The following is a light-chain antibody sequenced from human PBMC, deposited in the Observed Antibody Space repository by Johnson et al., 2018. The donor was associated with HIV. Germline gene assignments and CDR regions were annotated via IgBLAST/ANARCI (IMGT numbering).Light chain of an antibody. Sequence: QSVLTQPPSVSAAPGQKVTISCSGSSSNIGNSYISWYQQLPGTAPKLLIYKNDQRPSGISDRFSGSKSATSATLGITGLQPGDEADYYCATWDRSLTIGGVFGSGTKVTVL. CDR2: KND. J-gene: IGLJ1*01. V-gene: IGLV1-51*02. CDR1: SSNIGNSY. CDR3: ATWDRSLTIGGV.